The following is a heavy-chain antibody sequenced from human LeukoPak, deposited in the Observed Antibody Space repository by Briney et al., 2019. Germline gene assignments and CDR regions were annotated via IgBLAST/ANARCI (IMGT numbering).Heavy chain of an antibody. CDR3: AKRRRIAAAGPDGNYYYYYYMDV. CDR2: ISGSGGST. D-gene: IGHD6-13*01. V-gene: IGHV3-23*01. Sequence: GGSLRLSCAASGFTFSSYGMSWVRQAPGKGLEWVSAISGSGGSTYYADSVKGRFTISRDNSKNTLYLQMNSLRAEDTAVYYCAKRRRIAAAGPDGNYYYYYYMDVWGKGTTVTVSS. CDR1: GFTFSSYG. J-gene: IGHJ6*03.